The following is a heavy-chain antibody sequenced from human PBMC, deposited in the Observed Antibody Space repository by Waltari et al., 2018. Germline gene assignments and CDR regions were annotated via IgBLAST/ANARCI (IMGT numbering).Heavy chain of an antibody. J-gene: IGHJ5*02. CDR2: VNPNSGNT. V-gene: IGHV1-8*01. D-gene: IGHD2-2*01. CDR3: ARGAVPGKGANWFDP. Sequence: QVRLVQSGAEVKKPGASVKVSCKASGYTFTSYDINWVRTPTGQGLEWVGWVNPNSGNTGYAQKFQDRVIMTSDTSMTTVYMELSSLTSDDTAVYYCARGAVPGKGANWFDPWGQGTLVIVSS. CDR1: GYTFTSYD.